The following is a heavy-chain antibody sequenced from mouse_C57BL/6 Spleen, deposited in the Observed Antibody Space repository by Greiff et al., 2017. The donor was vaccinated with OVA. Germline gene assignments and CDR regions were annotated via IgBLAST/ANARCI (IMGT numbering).Heavy chain of an antibody. CDR1: GYTFTDYY. V-gene: IGHV1-26*01. D-gene: IGHD2-5*01. J-gene: IGHJ1*03. CDR2: INPNNGGT. CDR3: ARESYYSNSDWYFDV. Sequence: VQLQQSGPELVKPGASVKISCKASGYTFTDYYMNWVKQSHGKSLEWIGDINPNNGGTSYNQKFKGKATLTVDKSSSTAYMELRSLTSEDSAVYYCARESYYSNSDWYFDVWGTGTTVTVSS.